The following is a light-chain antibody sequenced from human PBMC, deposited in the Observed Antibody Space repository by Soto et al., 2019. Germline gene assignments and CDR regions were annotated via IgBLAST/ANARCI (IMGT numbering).Light chain of an antibody. CDR2: KAS. Sequence: DAQMTQSPSTLSASVGDRVTITCRASQSISSWLAWYQQSPGKAPKIMIYKASSLESGIPSRFSGSGSGTEFTLTINRLQPDDFATYYCQQYNSYPWTFGQGSKVEIK. CDR3: QQYNSYPWT. CDR1: QSISSW. J-gene: IGKJ1*01. V-gene: IGKV1-5*03.